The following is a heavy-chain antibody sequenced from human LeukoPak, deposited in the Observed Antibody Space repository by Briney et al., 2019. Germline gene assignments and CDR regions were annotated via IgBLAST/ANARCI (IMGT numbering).Heavy chain of an antibody. V-gene: IGHV3-48*03. Sequence: GGSLRLSCAASGFAFSSYEMNWVRQSPGKGLEWVSYITSSGSTIYNADSVKGRFTISRDNAKNSLYLQMNSLRAEDTAIYYCAKDREAYCSGGSCYSAFDYWGQGTLVTVSS. CDR3: AKDREAYCSGGSCYSAFDY. J-gene: IGHJ4*02. D-gene: IGHD2-15*01. CDR1: GFAFSSYE. CDR2: ITSSGSTI.